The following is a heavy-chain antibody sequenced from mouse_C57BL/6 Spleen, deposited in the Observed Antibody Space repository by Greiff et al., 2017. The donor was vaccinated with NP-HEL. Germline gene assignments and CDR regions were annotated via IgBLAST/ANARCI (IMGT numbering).Heavy chain of an antibody. V-gene: IGHV5-17*01. CDR3: AVSDYYAMDY. J-gene: IGHJ4*01. D-gene: IGHD1-3*01. CDR2: ISSGSSTI. Sequence: DVHLVESGGGLVKPGGSLKLSCAASGFTFSDYGMHWVRQAPEKGLEWVAYISSGSSTIYYADTVKGRCTISRDNAKNTLFLQMTSLRSEDTAMCYCAVSDYYAMDYWGQGTSVTVSS. CDR1: GFTFSDYG.